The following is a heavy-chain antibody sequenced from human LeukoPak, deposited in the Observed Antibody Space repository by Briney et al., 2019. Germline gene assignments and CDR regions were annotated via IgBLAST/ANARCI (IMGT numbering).Heavy chain of an antibody. Sequence: ASVKVSCKVSGYTLTELSMHWVRQAPGKGLEWMGGFDPEDGETIYAQKFQGRVTMTEDTSTDTAYMELSSLRSEDTAVYYCATGGLTYYYDSSGYYYLGYWGLGTLVTVSS. CDR3: ATGGLTYYYDSSGYYYLGY. D-gene: IGHD3-22*01. CDR1: GYTLTELS. CDR2: FDPEDGET. J-gene: IGHJ4*02. V-gene: IGHV1-24*01.